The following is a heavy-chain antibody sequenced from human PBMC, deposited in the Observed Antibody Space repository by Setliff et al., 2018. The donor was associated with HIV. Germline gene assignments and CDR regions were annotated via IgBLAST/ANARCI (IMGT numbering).Heavy chain of an antibody. V-gene: IGHV4-31*03. CDR1: GGSISSGYYY. J-gene: IGHJ4*02. CDR3: ARGFDYAQRPPLYYFDY. D-gene: IGHD2-2*01. Sequence: SETLSLTCTVSGGSISSGYYYWSWIRQHPGKGLEWIGYIYYSGNPFYDPSLRSRVTISLDTSKNQFSLKLSSVTAADTAVYYCARGFDYAQRPPLYYFDYWGQGTLVTVSS. CDR2: IYYSGNP.